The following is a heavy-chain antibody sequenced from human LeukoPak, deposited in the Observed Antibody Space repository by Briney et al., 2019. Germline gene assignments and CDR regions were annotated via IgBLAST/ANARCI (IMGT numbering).Heavy chain of an antibody. V-gene: IGHV4-34*01. Sequence: SETLSLTCAVYGGSFSGYYWSWIRQPPGKGLEWIGEINHSGSTNYNPSLKSRVTISVDTSKNQFSLKLSSVTAADTAVYYCARDKGRYKKYSSGWYPFDYWGQGTLVTVSS. CDR2: INHSGST. D-gene: IGHD6-19*01. CDR1: GGSFSGYY. CDR3: ARDKGRYKKYSSGWYPFDY. J-gene: IGHJ4*02.